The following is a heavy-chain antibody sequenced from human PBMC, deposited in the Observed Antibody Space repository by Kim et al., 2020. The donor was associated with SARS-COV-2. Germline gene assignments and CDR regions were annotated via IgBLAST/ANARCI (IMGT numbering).Heavy chain of an antibody. CDR2: IIPILGIA. CDR1: GGTFSSYA. J-gene: IGHJ4*02. Sequence: SVKVSCKASGGTFSSYAISWVRQAPGQGLEWMGRIIPILGIANYAQKFQGRVTITADKSTSTAYMELSSLRSEDTAVYYCASLWPGLERLPGGRSVGYWGQGTLVTVSS. D-gene: IGHD1-1*01. V-gene: IGHV1-69*04. CDR3: ASLWPGLERLPGGRSVGY.